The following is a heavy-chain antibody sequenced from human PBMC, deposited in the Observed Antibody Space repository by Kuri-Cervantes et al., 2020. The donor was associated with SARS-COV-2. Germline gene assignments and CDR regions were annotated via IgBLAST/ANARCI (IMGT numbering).Heavy chain of an antibody. J-gene: IGHJ3*02. CDR2: IKQDGSEK. V-gene: IGHV3-7*01. CDR3: ARRGAGSSSAAFDI. CDR1: GFTFSSYW. D-gene: IGHD6-6*01. Sequence: GESLKISCAASGFTFSSYWMSWVRQAPGKGLEWVANIKQDGSEKYYVDSVKGRFTISRDNAKNSLYLQMNSLRAEDTAVYYCARRGAGSSSAAFDIWGLGTMVTVSS.